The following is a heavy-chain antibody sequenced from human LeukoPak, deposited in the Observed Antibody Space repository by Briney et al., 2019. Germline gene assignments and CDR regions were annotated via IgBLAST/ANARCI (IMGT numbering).Heavy chain of an antibody. CDR2: ISTSSSTI. V-gene: IGHV3-48*01. CDR1: GFTLSTYR. Sequence: GGSLRLSCVASGFTLSTYRMNWVRQAPGKGLEWVSYISTSSSTIYYADSVKGRFTISRDNAKNSLYLQMNSLRAEDTAVCYCARDLRYSSSFYGMDVWGQGTTVTVSS. CDR3: ARDLRYSSSFYGMDV. D-gene: IGHD6-6*01. J-gene: IGHJ6*02.